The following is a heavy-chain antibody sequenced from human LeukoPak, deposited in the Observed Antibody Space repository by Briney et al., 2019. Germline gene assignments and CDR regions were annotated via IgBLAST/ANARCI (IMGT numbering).Heavy chain of an antibody. CDR2: ISGRGGGT. CDR3: ARDRLVLMVYAIESNGMDV. V-gene: IGHV3-23*01. Sequence: PGGSLRLSCAASGFTFSTYAMSWVRQAPEKGLEWVSAISGRGGGTYYADSVKGRFTISRDNSKNTLYLQMNSLRAEDTTVYYCARDRLVLMVYAIESNGMDVWGQGTTVTVSS. CDR1: GFTFSTYA. D-gene: IGHD2-8*01. J-gene: IGHJ6*02.